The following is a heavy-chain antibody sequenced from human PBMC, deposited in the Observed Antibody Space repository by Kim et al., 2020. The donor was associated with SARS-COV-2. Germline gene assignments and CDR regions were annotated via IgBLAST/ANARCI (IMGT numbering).Heavy chain of an antibody. D-gene: IGHD3-16*02. CDR3: ATPIFGGVIDDAFDI. J-gene: IGHJ3*02. Sequence: PKFQGRVTMTEDTSTDTAYMELSRLRSEDTAVYYCATPIFGGVIDDAFDIWGQGTMVTVSS. V-gene: IGHV1-24*01.